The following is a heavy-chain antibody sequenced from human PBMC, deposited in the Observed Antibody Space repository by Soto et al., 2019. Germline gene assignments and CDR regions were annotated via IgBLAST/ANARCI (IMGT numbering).Heavy chain of an antibody. CDR2: TRHDGSNT. V-gene: IGHV3-33*01. D-gene: IGHD1-26*01. J-gene: IGHJ4*02. Sequence: GGSLRLSRAASGFTFSGYGMHWVRQAPGKGLEWVAVTRHDGSNTYYADSVRGRFTISRDNSNKMLYLQMNSLRAEDTAVYYCARDGVGTTTYFGYFDYWGQGTLVTVSS. CDR1: GFTFSGYG. CDR3: ARDGVGTTTYFGYFDY.